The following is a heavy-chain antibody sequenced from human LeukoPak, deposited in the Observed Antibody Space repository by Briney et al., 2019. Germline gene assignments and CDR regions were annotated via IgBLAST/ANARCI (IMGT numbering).Heavy chain of an antibody. Sequence: AGGSLRLSGGGSGFTFSSYSMNWVRQAPGKGLEGGSYISSSSSTIYYADSVKGRFTISRDNAKTSLYLQINSLRAEDTAVYYCARPSTYSGYDFEVGSYFDYWGQGTLVTVSS. D-gene: IGHD5-12*01. CDR3: ARPSTYSGYDFEVGSYFDY. V-gene: IGHV3-48*01. CDR1: GFTFSSYS. CDR2: ISSSSSTI. J-gene: IGHJ4*02.